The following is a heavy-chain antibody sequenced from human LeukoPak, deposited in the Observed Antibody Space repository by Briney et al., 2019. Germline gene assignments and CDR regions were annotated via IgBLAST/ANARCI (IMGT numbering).Heavy chain of an antibody. CDR2: ISGSGGST. CDR3: AKDPDYYDSSGSY. V-gene: IGHV3-23*01. J-gene: IGHJ4*02. CDR1: GFAFSKYA. D-gene: IGHD3-22*01. Sequence: GGSIRLSCAASGFAFSKYAMSWVRQAPGKGLEWVSAISGSGGSTYYADSVKGRFTISRDNSKNTLYLQMNSLRAEDTAVYYCAKDPDYYDSSGSYWGQGTLVSVSS.